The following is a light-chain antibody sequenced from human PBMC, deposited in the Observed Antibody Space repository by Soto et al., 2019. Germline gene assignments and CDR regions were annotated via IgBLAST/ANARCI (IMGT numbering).Light chain of an antibody. Sequence: DIQMTQSPSSLSASVGDRVTITCRASQSISSYLNWYQQKPGKAPNLLIYDASILETGVPSRFSGSGSGTEFTLTISSLQPDDFATYFCQQYNSYSPTTFGQGTKVDIK. V-gene: IGKV1-5*01. J-gene: IGKJ1*01. CDR2: DAS. CDR3: QQYNSYSPTT. CDR1: QSISSY.